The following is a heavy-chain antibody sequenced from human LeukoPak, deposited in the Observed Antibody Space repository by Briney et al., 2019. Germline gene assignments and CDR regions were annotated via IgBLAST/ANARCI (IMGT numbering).Heavy chain of an antibody. Sequence: PSETLSLTCAVYGGSFSGYYWSWIRQPPGKGLEWIGEINHSGSTNYNPSLKSRVTISVDTSKNQFSLKLSSVTAADTAVYYRATGVQLWLLSNWGQGTLVTVSS. CDR1: GGSFSGYY. D-gene: IGHD5-18*01. CDR2: INHSGST. V-gene: IGHV4-34*01. J-gene: IGHJ4*02. CDR3: ATGVQLWLLSN.